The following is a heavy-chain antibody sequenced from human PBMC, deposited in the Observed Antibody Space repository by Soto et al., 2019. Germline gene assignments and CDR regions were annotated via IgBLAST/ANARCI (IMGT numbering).Heavy chain of an antibody. J-gene: IGHJ5*02. CDR2: IYPSDSDT. CDR3: AKSSRQYASAIQAFFDP. D-gene: IGHD2-2*01. Sequence: PDDSQKISCQDSQCNFACYGITLVRPVPGNGLELMGIIYPSDSDTRYRPSFQGQVTISADKSISSAYLQWSSLRADDTAMYYCAKSSRQYASAIQAFFDPWGLGNLVTCSS. V-gene: IGHV5-51*01. CDR1: QCNFACYG.